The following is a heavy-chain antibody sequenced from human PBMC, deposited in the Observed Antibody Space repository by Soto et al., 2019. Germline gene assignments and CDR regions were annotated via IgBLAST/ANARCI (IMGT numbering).Heavy chain of an antibody. Sequence: GGSLRLSCAASGFTFSSYAMHWVRQAPGKGLEWVAVISYDGISRHYADSVKGRFSISRDDSENTLYVQMNSLRAEDTAVYYCAKDGYLDTYYFDYWGQGTLVTVSS. J-gene: IGHJ4*02. CDR2: ISYDGISR. D-gene: IGHD3-9*01. V-gene: IGHV3-30-3*01. CDR3: AKDGYLDTYYFDY. CDR1: GFTFSSYA.